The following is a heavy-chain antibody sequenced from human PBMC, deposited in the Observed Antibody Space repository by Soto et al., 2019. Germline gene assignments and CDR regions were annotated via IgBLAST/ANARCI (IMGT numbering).Heavy chain of an antibody. V-gene: IGHV1-69*13. CDR2: IIPIFGTA. CDR3: ARDSKTLEEAGPFPRNAFDL. J-gene: IGHJ3*01. CDR1: GGTFSSYA. Sequence: SVKVSCKASGGTFSSYAISWVRQAPGQGLEWMGGIIPIFGTANYAQKFQGRVTITADESTSTAYMELSSLRSEDTAVYYCARDSKTLEEAGPFPRNAFDLWGQGTMVTVSS. D-gene: IGHD3-3*01.